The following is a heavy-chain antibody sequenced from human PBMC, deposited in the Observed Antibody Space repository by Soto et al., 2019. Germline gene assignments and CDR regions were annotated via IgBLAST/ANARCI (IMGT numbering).Heavy chain of an antibody. D-gene: IGHD3-16*02. V-gene: IGHV3-30-3*02. CDR1: GFTFSSYA. CDR3: AKRRLNTIPSLSDY. CDR2: ISYDGSNK. J-gene: IGHJ1*01. Sequence: GGSLRLSCAASGFTFSSYAMHWVRQAPGKGLEWVAVISYDGSNKYYADSVKGRFTISRDNSKNTLYLQMNSLRAEDTAVYYCAKRRLNTIPSLSDYWGQGVQVNVSS.